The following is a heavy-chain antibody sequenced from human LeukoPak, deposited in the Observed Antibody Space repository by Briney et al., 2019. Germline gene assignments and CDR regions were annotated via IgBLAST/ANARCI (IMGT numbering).Heavy chain of an antibody. CDR2: ISSTNGHT. CDR1: GFSFSFSN. V-gene: IGHV3-21*01. CDR3: ARDPSLDSPTTVTSHSFDY. D-gene: IGHD4-17*01. Sequence: GGSLRLSCAASGFSFSFSNMNWVRQAPGKGLEWVSYISSTNGHTYYADSVNGRFTISRDNAKNSLYLQMNSLRAEDTAVYYCARDPSLDSPTTVTSHSFDYWGQGTLVTVSS. J-gene: IGHJ4*02.